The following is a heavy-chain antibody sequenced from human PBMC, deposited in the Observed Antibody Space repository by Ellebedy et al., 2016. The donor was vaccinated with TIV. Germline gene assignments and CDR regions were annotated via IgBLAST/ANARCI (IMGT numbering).Heavy chain of an antibody. J-gene: IGHJ4*02. CDR2: ISYDGSNT. D-gene: IGHD1-26*01. CDR3: ARHAVGEGATLEY. CDR1: GFTFSSYG. Sequence: GESLKISCAASGFTFSSYGMHWVRQAPGKGLEWVAVISYDGSNTYYADSVKGRFTISRDNSTNTRYLQMNSLRAEDTAVYYCARHAVGEGATLEYWGQGTLVTDSS. V-gene: IGHV3-30*03.